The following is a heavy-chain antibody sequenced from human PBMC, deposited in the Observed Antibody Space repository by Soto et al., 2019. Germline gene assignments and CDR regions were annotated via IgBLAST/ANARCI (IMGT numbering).Heavy chain of an antibody. D-gene: IGHD2-21*02. CDR1: GITLSRDW. CDR3: AKLLNGVTALDY. J-gene: IGHJ4*02. CDR2: IKPDGSGE. V-gene: IGHV3-7*01. Sequence: EVQLAESGGGLVQPGGSLRLSCTASGITLSRDWMTWVRQAPGKGLEWVASIKPDGSGEYYLDSVKGRFTISRDNTKNSLYLQANSLRAEDTAMYFCAKLLNGVTALDYWGQGTLVTVSS.